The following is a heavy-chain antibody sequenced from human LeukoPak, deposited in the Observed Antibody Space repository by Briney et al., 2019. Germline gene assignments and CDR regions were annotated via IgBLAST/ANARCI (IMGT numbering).Heavy chain of an antibody. J-gene: IGHJ6*02. V-gene: IGHV1-69*04. CDR1: GGTFSSYA. D-gene: IGHD3-9*01. CDR2: IIPILGIA. CDR3: ARNSKRYFDCLLPGAYYYYGMDV. Sequence: SVKVSCKASGGTFSSYAISWVRQAPGQGLEWMGRIIPILGIANYAQKFQGRVTITADKSTSTAYMELSSLRSEDTAVYYCARNSKRYFDCLLPGAYYYYGMDVWGQGTTVTVSS.